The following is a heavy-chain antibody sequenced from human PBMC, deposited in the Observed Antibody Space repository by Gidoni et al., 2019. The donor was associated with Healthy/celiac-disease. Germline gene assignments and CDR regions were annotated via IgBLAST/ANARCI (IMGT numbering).Heavy chain of an antibody. CDR2: ISWNSGSI. CDR1: GFTFDDYA. J-gene: IGHJ4*02. Sequence: EVQLVESGGGLVQPGRSLRLSCAASGFTFDDYAMHWVRQAPGKGLEWGAGISWNSGSIGYADSVKGRFTISRDNAKNSLYLQMNSLRAEDTALYYCAKDMGYGVSGSYPFDYWGQGTLVTVSS. CDR3: AKDMGYGVSGSYPFDY. V-gene: IGHV3-9*01. D-gene: IGHD1-26*01.